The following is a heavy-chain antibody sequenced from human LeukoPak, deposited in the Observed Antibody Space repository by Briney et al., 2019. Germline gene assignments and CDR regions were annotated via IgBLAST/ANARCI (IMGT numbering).Heavy chain of an antibody. CDR1: GFTFSSYA. J-gene: IGHJ4*02. CDR3: ARELTVGATIDY. Sequence: GGSLRLSCAASGFTFSSYAMGWVRQAPGKGLEWVSGIYGGGNAYYAESVTGRFTISRDNSRNTLHLQMNSLRGEDTAVYYCARELTVGATIDYWGQGTLVTVSS. CDR2: IYGGGNA. V-gene: IGHV3-66*02. D-gene: IGHD1-26*01.